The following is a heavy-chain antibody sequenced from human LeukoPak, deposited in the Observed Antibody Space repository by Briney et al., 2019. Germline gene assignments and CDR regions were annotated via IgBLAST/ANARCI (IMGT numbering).Heavy chain of an antibody. CDR1: GFTFSSYE. D-gene: IGHD6-19*01. J-gene: IGHJ4*02. Sequence: GGSLRLSCAASGFTFSSYEMNWVRQAPGKGLEWVSYISSSGSSRYYADSVKGRFTISRDNAKNSLNLQMNSLRADDTAVYYCARQDSGWHVYWGQGTLVTVSS. CDR3: ARQDSGWHVY. V-gene: IGHV3-48*03. CDR2: ISSSGSSR.